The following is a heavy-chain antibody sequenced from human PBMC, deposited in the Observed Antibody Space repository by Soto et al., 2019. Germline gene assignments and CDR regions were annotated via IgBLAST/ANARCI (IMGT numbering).Heavy chain of an antibody. CDR2: IYYSGST. CDR3: ARGVLH. J-gene: IGHJ4*02. Sequence: QVQLQESGPGLVKPSQTLSLTCTVSGGSISSGGYYWSWIRQHPGKGLEWIGSIYYSGSTYYNPSLKSRLTLSVVSSKNLFSLKLSSVTAADTAVYCCARGVLHWGQGTLVTVSS. D-gene: IGHD3-16*01. V-gene: IGHV4-31*03. CDR1: GGSISSGGYY.